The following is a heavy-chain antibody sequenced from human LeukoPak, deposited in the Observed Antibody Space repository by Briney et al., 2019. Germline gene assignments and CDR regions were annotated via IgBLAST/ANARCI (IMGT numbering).Heavy chain of an antibody. V-gene: IGHV4-34*01. D-gene: IGHD6-13*01. CDR3: ARSAYSSSWYSFDY. CDR1: GGSFSGYY. CDR2: INHSGST. J-gene: IGHJ4*02. Sequence: SETLSLTCAVYGGSFSGYYWSWIRQPPGKGLEWIGEINHSGSTNYNPSLKSRVIISVDTSKNQLSLKLSSVTAADTAVYYCARSAYSSSWYSFDYWGQGTLVTVSS.